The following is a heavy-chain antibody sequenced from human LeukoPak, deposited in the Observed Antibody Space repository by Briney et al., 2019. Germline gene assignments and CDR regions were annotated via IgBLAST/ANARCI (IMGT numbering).Heavy chain of an antibody. D-gene: IGHD1-26*01. V-gene: IGHV4-4*07. J-gene: IGHJ6*02. CDR3: ARDVGAYTNYYYGMDV. CDR1: GVSISSYY. Sequence: PSETLSLTCTVSGVSISSYYWSWLRQPAGKGLEWVGRIYTSGSTNYNPSLERRVTMSVDTSKNQFSLKPSSVTAADTAVYYCARDVGAYTNYYYGMDVWGQGTTVTVSS. CDR2: IYTSGST.